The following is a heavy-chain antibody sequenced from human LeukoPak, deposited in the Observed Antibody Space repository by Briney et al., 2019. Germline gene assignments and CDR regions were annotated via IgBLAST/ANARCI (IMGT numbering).Heavy chain of an antibody. J-gene: IGHJ4*02. CDR1: GVTFAYAW. CDR2: IKSKTDGGTT. D-gene: IGHD3-10*01. Sequence: PGGSLRLSCAASGVTFAYAWMSWVRQAPGKGLEWVGRIKSKTDGGTTDYAAPVKGRFTISRDDSQNTVYLQMNSLTTEDTAVYYCTSLGGYLGSGSYSWGQGTLVTVSS. V-gene: IGHV3-15*01. CDR3: TSLGGYLGSGSYS.